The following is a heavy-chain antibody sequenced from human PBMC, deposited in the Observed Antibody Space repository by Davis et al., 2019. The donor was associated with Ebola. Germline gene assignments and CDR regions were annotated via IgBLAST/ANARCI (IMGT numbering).Heavy chain of an antibody. D-gene: IGHD7-27*01. V-gene: IGHV3-21*06. CDR3: ATDNWGPAL. CDR2: ISASDTNP. CDR1: GLTFSRHS. J-gene: IGHJ4*02. Sequence: PGGSLRLSCAASGLTFSRHSLNWVRQAPGKGLECVASISASDTNPYYADSVKARFTISRDNAKNSLFLQMNSLRPEDTAVYYCATDNWGPALWGQGTLLTVSS.